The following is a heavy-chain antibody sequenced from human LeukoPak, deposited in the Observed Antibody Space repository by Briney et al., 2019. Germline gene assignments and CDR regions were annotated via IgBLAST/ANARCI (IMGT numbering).Heavy chain of an antibody. Sequence: PSETLSLTCTVSGGSISSYYWSWIRQPPGKGLEWIGYIYYSGSTNYNPSLKSRVSMSIDTSENQFSLQLTSVTAAETAVYYCASCLYSSGPDWFDPWGQGTLVTVSS. D-gene: IGHD6-19*01. CDR3: ASCLYSSGPDWFDP. CDR2: IYYSGST. J-gene: IGHJ5*02. V-gene: IGHV4-59*12. CDR1: GGSISSYY.